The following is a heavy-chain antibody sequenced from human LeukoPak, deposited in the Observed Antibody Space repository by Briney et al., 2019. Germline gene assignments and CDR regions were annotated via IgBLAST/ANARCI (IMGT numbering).Heavy chain of an antibody. D-gene: IGHD2-15*01. CDR2: IYYSGST. CDR1: GGSISSSSYY. J-gene: IGHJ4*02. Sequence: SETLSLTCTVSGGSISSSSYYWVWIRQPPGQGLEWIGSIYYSGSTYYNPSLKSRVTISVDTSKNQFSLKLSSVTAADTAVYYCARLRCSGGSCYPIDYWGQGTLVTVSS. V-gene: IGHV4-39*01. CDR3: ARLRCSGGSCYPIDY.